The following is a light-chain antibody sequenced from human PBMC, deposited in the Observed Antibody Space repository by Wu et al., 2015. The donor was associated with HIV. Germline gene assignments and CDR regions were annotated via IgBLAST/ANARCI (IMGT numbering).Light chain of an antibody. CDR2: DAS. Sequence: DIQMTQSPSSLSASVGDRVTITCQTSQDISNYLNWYQHKPGKAPELLIYDASNLRTGVPSRFSGSGSGTDFTLTISSLQPEDVATYYCQKYNTAPWTFGQGTKVEMK. V-gene: IGKV1-33*01. CDR3: QKYNTAPWT. CDR1: QDISNY. J-gene: IGKJ1*01.